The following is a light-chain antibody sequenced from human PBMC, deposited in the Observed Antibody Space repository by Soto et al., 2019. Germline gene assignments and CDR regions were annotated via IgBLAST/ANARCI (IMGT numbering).Light chain of an antibody. CDR2: DNT. J-gene: IGLJ1*01. CDR3: QVWDTRSDHYV. CDR1: NIGSKS. Sequence: SYELTKPPSVSVAPGQTARITCGGSNIGSKSVHWYQQKPGQAPVLVVYDNTDRPSGIPERLSGSNSGNTATLAISRVEAGDEADYYCQVWDTRSDHYVFGTGTKVTV. V-gene: IGLV3-21*02.